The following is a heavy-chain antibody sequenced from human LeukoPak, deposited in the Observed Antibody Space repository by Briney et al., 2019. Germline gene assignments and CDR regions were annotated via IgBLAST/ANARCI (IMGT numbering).Heavy chain of an antibody. CDR1: GYTFTSYG. V-gene: IGHV1-18*01. CDR2: ISAYNGNT. CDR3: ARDRLSPGPDGSWFDP. D-gene: IGHD1-14*01. Sequence: ASVKVSCKASGYTFTSYGISWVRQAPGQGLEWMGWISAYNGNTKYTQKLQGRVTMTTDTSTSIAYMELMSLRPDDTAVYYCARDRLSPGPDGSWFDPWGQGTLVTVSS. J-gene: IGHJ5*02.